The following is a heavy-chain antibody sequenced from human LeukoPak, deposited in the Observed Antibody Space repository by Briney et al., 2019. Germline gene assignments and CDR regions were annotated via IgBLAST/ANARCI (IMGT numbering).Heavy chain of an antibody. Sequence: PSETLSLTCTVSGGSLRNYYWSWIRQPPGKGLEWIGSIYYSGSTYYNPSLKSRVTISVDTSKNQFSLKLSSVTAADTAVYYCAGLYDSSGYYYDNWFDPWGQGTLVTVSS. CDR3: AGLYDSSGYYYDNWFDP. D-gene: IGHD3-22*01. J-gene: IGHJ5*02. CDR1: GGSLRNYY. V-gene: IGHV4-59*05. CDR2: IYYSGST.